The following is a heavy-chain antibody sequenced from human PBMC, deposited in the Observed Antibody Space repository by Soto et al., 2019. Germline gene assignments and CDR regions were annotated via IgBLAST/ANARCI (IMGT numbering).Heavy chain of an antibody. CDR2: IYHSGST. CDR1: GGSISSGGYS. Sequence: PSETLSLTCAVSGGSISSGGYSWSWIRQPPGKGLEWIGYIYHSGSTYYNPSLKSRVTISVDRSKNQFSLKLSSVTAADTAVYYCARRIAVAGTQKRGQNWFDPWGQGTPVTVSS. CDR3: ARRIAVAGTQKRGQNWFDP. V-gene: IGHV4-30-2*01. D-gene: IGHD6-19*01. J-gene: IGHJ5*02.